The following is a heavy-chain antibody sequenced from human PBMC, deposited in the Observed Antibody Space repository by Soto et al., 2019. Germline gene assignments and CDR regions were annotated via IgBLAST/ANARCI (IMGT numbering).Heavy chain of an antibody. CDR3: ARHRRFCGEGGECYAATHYYYYFRKDV. J-gene: IGHJ6*02. CDR2: IYYSGST. CDR1: SSYY. D-gene: IGHD2-21*01. V-gene: IGHV4-39*01. Sequence: SSYYRVSIPPPPRKELEWIGSIYYSGSTYYNPSLTSRVTISVDTSKNQFSLKLSSVTAADTAVYYCARHRRFCGEGGECYAATHYYYYFRKDVWCDG.